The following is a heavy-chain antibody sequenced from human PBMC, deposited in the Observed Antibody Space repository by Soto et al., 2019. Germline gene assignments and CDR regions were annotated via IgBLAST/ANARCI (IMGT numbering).Heavy chain of an antibody. CDR1: GASISSSNYY. CDR3: ARHGNTVTTGYYYGMDV. D-gene: IGHD4-17*01. V-gene: IGHV4-39*01. J-gene: IGHJ6*02. CDR2: MYYSGRT. Sequence: SETLSLNCTVSGASISSSNYYWGWIRQPPGRGLEWIGTMYYSGRTYYNPSLKSRVTTSVDTSKNQFSLKLSAVTATDTAVYYCARHGNTVTTGYYYGMDVWGQGTTVTVSS.